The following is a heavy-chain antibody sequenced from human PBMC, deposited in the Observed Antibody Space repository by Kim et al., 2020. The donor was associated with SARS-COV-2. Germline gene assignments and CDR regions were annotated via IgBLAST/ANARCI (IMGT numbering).Heavy chain of an antibody. D-gene: IGHD3-9*01. V-gene: IGHV7-4-1*02. Sequence: ASVKVSCKASGYTFTSYAMNWVRQAPGQGLEWMGWINTNTGNPTYAQGFTGRFVFSLDTSVSTAYLQISSLKAEDTAVYYCARGSPLRYFDWLSNYYYYYGMDVWGQGTTVTVSS. CDR3: ARGSPLRYFDWLSNYYYYYGMDV. J-gene: IGHJ6*02. CDR1: GYTFTSYA. CDR2: INTNTGNP.